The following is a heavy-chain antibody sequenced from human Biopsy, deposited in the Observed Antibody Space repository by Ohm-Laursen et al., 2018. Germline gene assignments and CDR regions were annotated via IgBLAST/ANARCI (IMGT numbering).Heavy chain of an antibody. J-gene: IGHJ3*01. Sequence: SQTLSLTRTVSGDSITSYFWNWIRQAPGKGLEWIGNIYYRGNTNYSPSLKSRATISLDSSKNQFSLNLNSVTATDTAVYYCARRLPLRGFAFDVWGQGTVVTVS. D-gene: IGHD3-10*01. CDR1: GDSITSYF. CDR2: IYYRGNT. CDR3: ARRLPLRGFAFDV. V-gene: IGHV4-59*08.